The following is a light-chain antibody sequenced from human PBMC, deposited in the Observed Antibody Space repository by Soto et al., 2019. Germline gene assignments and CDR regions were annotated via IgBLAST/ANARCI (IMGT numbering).Light chain of an antibody. J-gene: IGLJ2*01. CDR2: EVT. CDR3: CSYAGSNTLV. V-gene: IGLV2-23*02. Sequence: QSALTQPASVSGSPGQSITISCTGTSSDVGGHNLVSWYQHHPGKAPKLIIYEVTQRPSGVSARFSGSKSGNTASLTISGLQAEDEADYSCCSYAGSNTLVFGGGTKLTVL. CDR1: SSDVGGHNL.